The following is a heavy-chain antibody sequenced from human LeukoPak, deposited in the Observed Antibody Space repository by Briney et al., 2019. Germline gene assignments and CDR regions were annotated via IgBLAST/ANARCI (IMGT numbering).Heavy chain of an antibody. Sequence: SETLSLTCTVSGGSVSSGSYYWSWIRQPPGKGLEWIGYIYYSGSTNYSPSLKSRVTISVDTSKNQFSLKLSSVTAADTAVYYCARASGSQHDYWGQGTLVTVSS. CDR1: GGSVSSGSYY. D-gene: IGHD1-26*01. CDR2: IYYSGST. CDR3: ARASGSQHDY. J-gene: IGHJ4*02. V-gene: IGHV4-61*01.